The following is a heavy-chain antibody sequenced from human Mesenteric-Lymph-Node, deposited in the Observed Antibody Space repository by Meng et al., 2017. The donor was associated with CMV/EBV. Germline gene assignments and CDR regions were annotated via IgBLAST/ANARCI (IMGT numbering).Heavy chain of an antibody. J-gene: IGHJ6*02. CDR3: ATSPYYGMDV. V-gene: IGHV3-64*02. Sequence: GESLKISCAASGFTFSDYAMQWVRQAPGKGLEYVSAVSSNGGKTYYADSVKGRFTISRDNAKNSLYLQMNSLRAEDTAVYYCATSPYYGMDVWGQGTTVTVS. CDR2: VSSNGGKT. CDR1: GFTFSDYA.